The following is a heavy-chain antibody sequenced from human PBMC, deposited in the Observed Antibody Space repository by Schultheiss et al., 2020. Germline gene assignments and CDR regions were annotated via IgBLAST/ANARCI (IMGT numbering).Heavy chain of an antibody. J-gene: IGHJ4*02. Sequence: SETLSLTCAVYGGSFSGYYWSWIRQPPGKGLEWVGSIYYSGSTYYNPSLKSRVTISVDTSKNQFSLKLSSVTAADTAVYYCARGTNLEDFDYWGQGTLVTVSS. CDR3: ARGTNLEDFDY. CDR2: IYYSGST. V-gene: IGHV4-34*01. CDR1: GGSFSGYY. D-gene: IGHD2-8*01.